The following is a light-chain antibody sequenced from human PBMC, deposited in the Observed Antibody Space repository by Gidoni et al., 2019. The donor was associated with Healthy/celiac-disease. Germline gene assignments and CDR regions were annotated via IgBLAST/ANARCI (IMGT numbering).Light chain of an antibody. CDR1: QSISSW. CDR2: TAS. Sequence: DIKMTQSPSTLYASVGDRVTITCRDSQSISSWLAWYQQKPGKAPKLLIYTASSLERGGPSRFSGSGSGTEFTLTISSLQPDDFATYYCQQYNSYPVTFGQGTKLEIK. J-gene: IGKJ2*01. V-gene: IGKV1-5*03. CDR3: QQYNSYPVT.